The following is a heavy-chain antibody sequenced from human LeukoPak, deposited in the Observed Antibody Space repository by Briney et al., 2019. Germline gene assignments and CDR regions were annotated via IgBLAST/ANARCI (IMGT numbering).Heavy chain of an antibody. J-gene: IGHJ4*02. Sequence: GGSLRLSCAASGFTVSSNYMSWVRQAPGKGLVWVSRIKDDGSMTDYADSVKGRFTISRDNDKNTLYLRMDSLRAEDTAVYYCARVSSGEQWLAFDYWGQGTLVTVFS. CDR3: ARVSSGEQWLAFDY. V-gene: IGHV3-74*01. CDR2: IKDDGSMT. CDR1: GFTVSSNY. D-gene: IGHD6-19*01.